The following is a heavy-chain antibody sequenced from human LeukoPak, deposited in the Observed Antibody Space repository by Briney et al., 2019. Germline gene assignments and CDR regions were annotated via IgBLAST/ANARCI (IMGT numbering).Heavy chain of an antibody. J-gene: IGHJ5*02. CDR3: ARGARDGYNPNWFDP. V-gene: IGHV4-30-2*01. CDR2: IYHSGST. Sequence: SETLSLTCAVSGCSISSGGYSWGWIRQPPGKGLEWIGYIYHSGSTYYNPSLKSRVTISVDRSKNQFSLKLSSATAADTAVCYCARGARDGYNPNWFDPWGQGTLVTVSS. D-gene: IGHD5-24*01. CDR1: GCSISSGGYS.